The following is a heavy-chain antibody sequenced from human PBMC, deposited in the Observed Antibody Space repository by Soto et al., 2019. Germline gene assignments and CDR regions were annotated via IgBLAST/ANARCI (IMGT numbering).Heavy chain of an antibody. D-gene: IGHD4-17*01. V-gene: IGHV3-33*01. CDR3: ARSGLTTVTDRLDH. CDR1: GFTFSSYG. J-gene: IGHJ5*02. Sequence: GGSLRLSCAASGFTFSSYGMHWVRQAPGKGLEWVAVIWYDGSNKYYADSVKGRFTISRDNSKNTLYLQMNSLRAEDTAVYYCARSGLTTVTDRLDHWGQGTLVTVSS. CDR2: IWYDGSNK.